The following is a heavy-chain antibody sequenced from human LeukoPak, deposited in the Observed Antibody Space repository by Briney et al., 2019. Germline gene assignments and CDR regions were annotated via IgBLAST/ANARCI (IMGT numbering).Heavy chain of an antibody. Sequence: SETLSLTCTVSAESISRYYWSWIRQPAEKGLEWIGEINHLGGTNYNPSLKSRVALSVDTSKNQFSLRLNSVNDADTATYYCARSLTGTYGFAFWSQGTPVLVST. CDR3: ARSLTGTYGFAF. CDR1: AESISRYY. CDR2: INHLGGT. J-gene: IGHJ4*02. V-gene: IGHV4-4*07. D-gene: IGHD1-14*01.